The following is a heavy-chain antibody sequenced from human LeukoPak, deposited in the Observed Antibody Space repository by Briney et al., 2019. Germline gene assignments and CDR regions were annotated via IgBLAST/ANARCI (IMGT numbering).Heavy chain of an antibody. CDR1: GYSISSDYY. V-gene: IGHV4-38-2*02. CDR3: ARWDCSSTSCYEGYFDY. D-gene: IGHD2-2*01. J-gene: IGHJ4*02. CDR2: IFHNGNT. Sequence: SETLSLTCTVSGYSISSDYYWGWIRQPPGKGLEWIGNIFHNGNTYYNPSLKSRVTISVDTSKNQFSLKLSSVAAADTAVYYCARWDCSSTSCYEGYFDYWGQGTLVTVSS.